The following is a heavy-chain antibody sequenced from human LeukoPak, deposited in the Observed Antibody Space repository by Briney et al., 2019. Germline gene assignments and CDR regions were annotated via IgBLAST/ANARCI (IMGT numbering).Heavy chain of an antibody. CDR2: IYYSGST. Sequence: SETLSLTCTVSGGSISSYYWSWIRQPPGKGLEWIGYIYYSGSTNYNPSLKGRVTISVDTSKNQFSLKLNSVTAADTAVYYCERASSYYYDTSGYLPDAFDIWGQGTMVTVSS. D-gene: IGHD3-22*01. CDR1: GGSISSYY. J-gene: IGHJ3*02. V-gene: IGHV4-59*01. CDR3: ERASSYYYDTSGYLPDAFDI.